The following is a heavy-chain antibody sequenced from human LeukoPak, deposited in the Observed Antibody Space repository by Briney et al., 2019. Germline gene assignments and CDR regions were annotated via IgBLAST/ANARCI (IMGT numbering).Heavy chain of an antibody. Sequence: GGSLRLSCAASGFTFSDYNMRWIRQAPGKGLEWVSSISRSGSTKYYADSVKGRFTISRDNAKNSLFLLMNSLRAEDTAVYYCTLNNWYENGFDPWGQGTLVTVSS. D-gene: IGHD1-1*01. V-gene: IGHV3-11*01. CDR3: TLNNWYENGFDP. CDR2: ISRSGSTK. J-gene: IGHJ5*02. CDR1: GFTFSDYN.